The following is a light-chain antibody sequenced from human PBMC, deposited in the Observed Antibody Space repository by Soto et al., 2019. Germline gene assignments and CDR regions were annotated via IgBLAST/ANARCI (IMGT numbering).Light chain of an antibody. CDR1: QSISSW. Sequence: DIQMTQSPSTLSASVGDRVTITCRASQSISSWLAWYQQKPGKAPNLLIYDASSLQSGVPSRFSGSGSGTEFTLTISSLQPVDFATYYCQQYNSYSFTFGPGTKVDIK. J-gene: IGKJ3*01. CDR3: QQYNSYSFT. CDR2: DAS. V-gene: IGKV1-5*01.